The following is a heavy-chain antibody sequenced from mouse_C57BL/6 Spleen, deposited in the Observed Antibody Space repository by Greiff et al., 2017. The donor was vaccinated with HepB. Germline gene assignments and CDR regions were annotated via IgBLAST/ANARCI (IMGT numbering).Heavy chain of an antibody. Sequence: VVRPGSSVKMSCKTSGYTFTSYGINWVKQRPGQGLEWIGYIYIGNGYTEYNEKFKGKATLTSDTSSSTAYMQLSSLTSEDSAIYFCARRGYGSRDWYFDVWGTGTTVTVSS. CDR2: IYIGNGYT. D-gene: IGHD1-1*01. CDR1: GYTFTSYG. CDR3: ARRGYGSRDWYFDV. J-gene: IGHJ1*03. V-gene: IGHV1-58*01.